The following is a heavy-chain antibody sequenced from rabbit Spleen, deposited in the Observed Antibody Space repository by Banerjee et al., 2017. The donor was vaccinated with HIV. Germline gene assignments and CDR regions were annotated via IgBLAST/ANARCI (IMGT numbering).Heavy chain of an antibody. CDR2: IDPLFGST. CDR3: ARAYSGVGYAMGL. D-gene: IGHD3-1*01. V-gene: IGHV1S45*01. CDR1: GFDFSSYYM. Sequence: QEQLKESGGGLVQPGGSLKLSCKASGFDFSSYYMSWVRQAPGKGLEWIGFIDPLFGSTYYASWVNGRFTISKTSSATVTMQMTSLTAADTASYFCARAYSGVGYAMGLWGQGTLVTVS. J-gene: IGHJ6*01.